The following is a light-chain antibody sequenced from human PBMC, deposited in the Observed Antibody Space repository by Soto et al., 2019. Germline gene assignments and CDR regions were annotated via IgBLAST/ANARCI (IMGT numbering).Light chain of an antibody. CDR1: RSDGGSYNL. CDR3: CSYAGSSTVV. V-gene: IGLV2-23*01. CDR2: EGS. Sequence: QSALTQPASVSGSPGQSITISCTGTRSDGGSYNLVSWYQQHPGKAPKLMIYEGSKRPSGVSNRFSGSKSGNTASLTIAGLQAEDEADYYCCSYAGSSTVVFGGGTQRTVL. J-gene: IGLJ2*01.